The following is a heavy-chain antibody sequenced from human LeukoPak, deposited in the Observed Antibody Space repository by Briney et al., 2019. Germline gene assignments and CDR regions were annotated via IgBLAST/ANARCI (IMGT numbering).Heavy chain of an antibody. D-gene: IGHD5-24*01. J-gene: IGHJ4*02. Sequence: GGSLRLSCAASGFTFSNYGMHWVRQAPGKGLEWVAVMSYDGSNKYYADSVKGRFTISRDNSKNTLYLQMGSLRAEDTAVYYCARKDGYQVENYFDYWGQGTLVTVSS. CDR2: MSYDGSNK. V-gene: IGHV3-30*03. CDR3: ARKDGYQVENYFDY. CDR1: GFTFSNYG.